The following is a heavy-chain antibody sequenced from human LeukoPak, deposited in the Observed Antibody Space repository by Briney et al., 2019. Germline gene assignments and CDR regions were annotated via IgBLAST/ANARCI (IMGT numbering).Heavy chain of an antibody. Sequence: GASVKVSGKASERIVCRYTISWGRQAPGQGGEWRGRIIPILGIANYAQKFQGRVTITGDKSTSTAYMELSSLRSEDTAVYYCASDYGGNSDYWGQGTLVTVSS. D-gene: IGHD4-23*01. CDR3: ASDYGGNSDY. V-gene: IGHV1-69*02. CDR1: ERIVCRYT. J-gene: IGHJ4*02. CDR2: IIPILGIA.